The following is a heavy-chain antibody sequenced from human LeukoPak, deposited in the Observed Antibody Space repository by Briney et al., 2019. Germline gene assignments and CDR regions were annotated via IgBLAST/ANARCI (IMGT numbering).Heavy chain of an antibody. CDR1: GGSFSGYY. V-gene: IGHV4-59*01. Sequence: PSETLSLTCAVYGGSFSGYYWSWIRQPPGKGLEWIGYIYYSGSTNYNPSLTSRVTISVDTSKNQFSLKLSSVTAADTAVYYCARVVVALDYYYYMDVWGKGTTVTVSS. D-gene: IGHD5-12*01. CDR3: ARVVVALDYYYYMDV. CDR2: IYYSGST. J-gene: IGHJ6*03.